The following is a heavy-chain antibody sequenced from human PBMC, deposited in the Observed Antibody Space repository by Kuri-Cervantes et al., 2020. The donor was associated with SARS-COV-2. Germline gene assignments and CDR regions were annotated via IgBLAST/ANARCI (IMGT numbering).Heavy chain of an antibody. V-gene: IGHV5-51*01. Sequence: GGSLRLSCKGSGYSFTSYWIGWVRQMPGKGLEWMGNIYPGDSDTRYSPSFQGQVTISADKSISTAYLQWSSLKASDTAMYYCARSAELLVDYYYGMDVWGQGTTVTVSS. CDR2: IYPGDSDT. CDR3: ARSAELLVDYYYGMDV. J-gene: IGHJ6*02. CDR1: GYSFTSYW. D-gene: IGHD2-15*01.